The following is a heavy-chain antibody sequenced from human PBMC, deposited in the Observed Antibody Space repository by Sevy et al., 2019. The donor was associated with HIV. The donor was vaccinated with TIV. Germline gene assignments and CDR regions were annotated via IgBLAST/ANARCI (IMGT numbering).Heavy chain of an antibody. D-gene: IGHD1-26*01. V-gene: IGHV3-30-3*01. Sequence: GGSLRLSCVASGFTFSSYAMHWVRQAPGKGLEWVAVISYDGSNKYYADSVKGRFTISRDNSKNTLYLQMNSLRAEDTAVYYCARGGGSGSYYGSGFDYWGQGTLVTVSS. CDR2: ISYDGSNK. CDR1: GFTFSSYA. CDR3: ARGGGSGSYYGSGFDY. J-gene: IGHJ4*02.